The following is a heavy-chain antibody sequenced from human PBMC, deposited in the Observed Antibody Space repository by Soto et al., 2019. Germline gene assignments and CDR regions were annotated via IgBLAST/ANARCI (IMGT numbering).Heavy chain of an antibody. J-gene: IGHJ6*03. V-gene: IGHV3-74*03. D-gene: IGHD3-3*01. Sequence: EVQLVESGGGLVQPGGSLRLSCATSGFTFSGRWMHWVRQAPGTGLVWVSRIGSDGGNRQYADSVKGRFTISRDNAENTLYLQMNSLRAEDTVIYYCAVFWSAYNCHFTMDLWGKGTTVTVSS. CDR3: AVFWSAYNCHFTMDL. CDR2: IGSDGGNR. CDR1: GFTFSGRW.